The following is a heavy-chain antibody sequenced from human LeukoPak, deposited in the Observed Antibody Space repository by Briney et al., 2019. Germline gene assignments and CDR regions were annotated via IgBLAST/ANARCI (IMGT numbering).Heavy chain of an antibody. J-gene: IGHJ5*02. D-gene: IGHD6-19*01. V-gene: IGHV3-23*01. CDR1: GFTVSSNY. CDR2: ISGSGGST. Sequence: PGGSLRLSCAASGFTVSSNYMSWVRQAPGKGLEWVSAISGSGGSTYYADSVKGRFTISRDNSKNTLYLQMNSLRAEDTAVYYCAKLAQWLVRGWFDPWGQGTLVTVSS. CDR3: AKLAQWLVRGWFDP.